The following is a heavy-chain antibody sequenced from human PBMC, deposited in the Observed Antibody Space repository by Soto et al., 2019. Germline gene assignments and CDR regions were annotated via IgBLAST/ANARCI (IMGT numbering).Heavy chain of an antibody. Sequence: SETLSLTCTVSGGSISSSSYYWGWIRQPPGKGLEWIGSIYYSGSTYYNPSLKSRVTISVDTSKNQFSLKLSSVTAADTAVYYCXRVGGDFWSRYYNPIGYWGQGTLVTVSS. D-gene: IGHD3-3*01. V-gene: IGHV4-39*01. CDR3: XRVGGDFWSRYYNPIGY. J-gene: IGHJ4*02. CDR1: GGSISSSSYY. CDR2: IYYSGST.